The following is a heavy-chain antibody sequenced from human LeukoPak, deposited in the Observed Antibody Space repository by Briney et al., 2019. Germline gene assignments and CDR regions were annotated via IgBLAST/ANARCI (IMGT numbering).Heavy chain of an antibody. CDR2: ITGSSSTI. V-gene: IGHV3-48*01. CDR3: ARSSLGGYFYF. CDR1: RFTFSSYS. Sequence: GGSLRLSCAASRFTFSSYSINWVRQAPGKGLEWVSYITGSSSTIYYADSVKGRFTISRDNAKNSLYLQMNSLRAEDTAVYYCARSSLGGYFYFWGQGTLVTVSS. D-gene: IGHD3-16*01. J-gene: IGHJ4*02.